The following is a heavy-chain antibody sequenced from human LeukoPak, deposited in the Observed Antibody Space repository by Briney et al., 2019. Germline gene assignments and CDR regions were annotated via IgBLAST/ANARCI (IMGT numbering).Heavy chain of an antibody. CDR2: VYHSGST. CDR1: GYSISSGYY. V-gene: IGHV4-38-2*02. J-gene: IGHJ3*02. CDR3: ARAYGSGSYYLGSASAI. D-gene: IGHD3-10*01. Sequence: SETLSLTCTVSGYSISSGYYWGWIRQSPGQGLEWIGTVYHSGSTSYNAALKSRVTISVDTSKNQFSLRLNSVTAADTAVYYCARAYGSGSYYLGSASAIWGQGTMVTVSS.